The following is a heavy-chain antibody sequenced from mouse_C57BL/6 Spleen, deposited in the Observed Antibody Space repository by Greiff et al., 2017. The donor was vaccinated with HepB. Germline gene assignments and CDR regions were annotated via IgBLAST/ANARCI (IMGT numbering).Heavy chain of an antibody. Sequence: HVQLKQPGAELVRPGTSVKLSCKASGYTFTSYWMHWVKQRPGQGLEWIGVIDPSDSYTNYNQKFKGKATLTVDTSSSTAYMQLSSLTSEDSAVYYCARRGYYGSSDYWGQGTTLTVSS. CDR2: IDPSDSYT. J-gene: IGHJ2*01. CDR1: GYTFTSYW. D-gene: IGHD1-1*01. V-gene: IGHV1-59*01. CDR3: ARRGYYGSSDY.